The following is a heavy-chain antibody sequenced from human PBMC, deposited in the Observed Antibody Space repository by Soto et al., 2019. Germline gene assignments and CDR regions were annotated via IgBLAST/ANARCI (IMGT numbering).Heavy chain of an antibody. CDR2: IYYSGST. Sequence: PSETLSLSCTVSGGSISSGGYYWSWIRQHPGKGLEWIGYIYYSGSTYYNPSLKSRVTISVDTSKNQFSLKLSSVTAADTAVYYCAQWLVARVIYWGQGTLVTVSS. D-gene: IGHD6-19*01. CDR3: AQWLVARVIY. V-gene: IGHV4-31*03. J-gene: IGHJ4*02. CDR1: GGSISSGGYY.